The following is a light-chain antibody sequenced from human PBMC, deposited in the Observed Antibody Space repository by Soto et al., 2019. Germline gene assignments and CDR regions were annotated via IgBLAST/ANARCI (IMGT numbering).Light chain of an antibody. Sequence: EIVLTQSPATLSLSRGERATLSCRASQSVSSNLAWLQQKPGQAPRLLIYDASNRATGIPARFSGSGSGTDFTLTISSLEPEAFAVYYCQQRSKWPLTFGGGTKVEIK. CDR2: DAS. J-gene: IGKJ4*01. CDR3: QQRSKWPLT. V-gene: IGKV3-11*01. CDR1: QSVSSN.